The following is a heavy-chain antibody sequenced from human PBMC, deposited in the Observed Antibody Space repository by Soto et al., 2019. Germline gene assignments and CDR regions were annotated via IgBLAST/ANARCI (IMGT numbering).Heavy chain of an antibody. CDR1: GFSLTTSGMG. CDR3: VRRRRLCDAGICYYNWFDS. Sequence: QITLKESGPTLVKPTQPLTLTCTFSGFSLTTSGMGVGWIRQPPGRALEWLALIYWDNDKRYSPSLKSRLTITKDTAKNQVVLTMANMDPVDTATYCCVRRRRLCDAGICYYNWFDSWGQGALVTVSS. D-gene: IGHD2-15*01. CDR2: IYWDNDK. V-gene: IGHV2-5*02. J-gene: IGHJ5*01.